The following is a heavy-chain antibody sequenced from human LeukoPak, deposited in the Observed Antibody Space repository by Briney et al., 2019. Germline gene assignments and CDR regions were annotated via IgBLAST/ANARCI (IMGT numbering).Heavy chain of an antibody. D-gene: IGHD6-19*01. V-gene: IGHV3-30*03. J-gene: IGHJ5*02. CDR3: AGAAEVAGLVVPRAYNWFDP. Sequence: ERSLRLSCAASGFTFSSYGMHWVRQAPGKGLEWVAVISYDGSNKYYADSVKGRFTISRDNSKNTLYLQMNSLRAEDTAVYYCAGAAEVAGLVVPRAYNWFDPWGQGTLVTVSS. CDR2: ISYDGSNK. CDR1: GFTFSSYG.